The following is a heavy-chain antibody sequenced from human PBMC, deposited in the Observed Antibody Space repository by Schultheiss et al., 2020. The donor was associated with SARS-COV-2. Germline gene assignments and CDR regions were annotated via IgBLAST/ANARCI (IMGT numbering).Heavy chain of an antibody. D-gene: IGHD6-19*01. J-gene: IGHJ6*02. CDR2: IWYDGSNK. V-gene: IGHV3-30*02. Sequence: GGSLRLSCAASGFTFSSYGMHWVRQAPGKGLEWVAVIWYDGSNKYYADSVKGRFTISRDNSKNTLYLQMNSLRAEDTAVYYCAKDLAAVADPVYYYYYGMDVWGQGTTVTVSS. CDR1: GFTFSSYG. CDR3: AKDLAAVADPVYYYYYGMDV.